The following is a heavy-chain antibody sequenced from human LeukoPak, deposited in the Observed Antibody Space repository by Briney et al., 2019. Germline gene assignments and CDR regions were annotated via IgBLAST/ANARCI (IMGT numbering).Heavy chain of an antibody. Sequence: GGSLRLSCAASGFTFRNHDMHWVRQFPGRGLEWVSAIGIADDTHYPDSVKGRFTISRDNAKNSLYLQMNSLRAEDTAVYFCARDYGGYCRSTSCYLGWLDVWGQGTLVTVSS. CDR1: GFTFRNHD. CDR3: ARDYGGYCRSTSCYLGWLDV. CDR2: IGIADDT. V-gene: IGHV3-13*01. D-gene: IGHD2-2*03. J-gene: IGHJ5*02.